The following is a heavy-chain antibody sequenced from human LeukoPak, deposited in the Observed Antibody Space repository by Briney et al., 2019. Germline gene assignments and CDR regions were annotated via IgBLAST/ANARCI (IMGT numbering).Heavy chain of an antibody. Sequence: ASVKVSCKASGYTFTSYGISWVRQAPGQGLERMGWISAYNGNTNYAQKLQGRVTMTTDTSTSTAYMELRSLRSDDTGVYYCASLVGAIDGDYFDYWGQGTLVTVSS. CDR2: ISAYNGNT. D-gene: IGHD1-26*01. J-gene: IGHJ4*02. CDR1: GYTFTSYG. V-gene: IGHV1-18*01. CDR3: ASLVGAIDGDYFDY.